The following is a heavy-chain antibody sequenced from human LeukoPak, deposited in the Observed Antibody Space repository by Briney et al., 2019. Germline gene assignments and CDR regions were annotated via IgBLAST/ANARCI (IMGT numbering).Heavy chain of an antibody. CDR2: ITTTSSYI. CDR3: ARDPHCSGGSCYSGNGRFDP. J-gene: IGHJ5*02. CDR1: GLTFSNSD. V-gene: IGHV3-21*01. Sequence: GGSLRLSCTTSGLTFSNSDMTWVRQAPGKGLEWVSSITTTSSYIYYADSVKGRFTISRDNAKNSLYLQMNSLRAEDTAVYYCARDPHCSGGSCYSGNGRFDPWGQGTLVTVSS. D-gene: IGHD2-15*01.